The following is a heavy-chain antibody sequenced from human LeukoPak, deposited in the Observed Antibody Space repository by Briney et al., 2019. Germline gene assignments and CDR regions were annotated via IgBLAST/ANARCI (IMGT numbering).Heavy chain of an antibody. J-gene: IGHJ4*02. CDR2: NRNKANSYTT. Sequence: GGSLRLSCAASGFTVNSNYMSWVRQAPGKGLEWVGRNRNKANSYTTEYAASVKGRFTISRDDSKNSIYLQMNSLKTEDTAVYYCSRSYSSGWYVDYWGQGTLVTVSS. V-gene: IGHV3-72*01. D-gene: IGHD6-19*01. CDR3: SRSYSSGWYVDY. CDR1: GFTVNSNY.